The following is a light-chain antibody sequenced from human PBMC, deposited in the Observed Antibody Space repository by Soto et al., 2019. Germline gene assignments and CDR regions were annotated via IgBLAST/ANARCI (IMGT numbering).Light chain of an antibody. J-gene: IGKJ1*01. Sequence: EIVLTQSPGTLSLSPGERATLSCRASQSVRSSYLAWYQQKPGLAPRLLIYGASIRATGIPDRFSGSGSGTDVTLTISILEPEDCAVYFCQQYGSSPTFGQGTKVEIK. CDR2: GAS. V-gene: IGKV3-20*01. CDR1: QSVRSSY. CDR3: QQYGSSPT.